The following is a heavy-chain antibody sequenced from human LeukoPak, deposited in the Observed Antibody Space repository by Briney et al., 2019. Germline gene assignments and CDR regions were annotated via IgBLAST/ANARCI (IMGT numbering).Heavy chain of an antibody. J-gene: IGHJ4*02. V-gene: IGHV3-23*01. CDR2: ITGGHGAT. CDR1: GFTFSSYA. Sequence: GGSLRLSCAASGFTFSSYAMSWVRQAPGKGPEWLSAITGGHGATYYADSVRGRFTITRDNSRNTFYLDMSGLRAEDTAVYYCARDRSTDAISEYWGQGTLVAVSS. CDR3: ARDRSTDAISEY. D-gene: IGHD1-1*01.